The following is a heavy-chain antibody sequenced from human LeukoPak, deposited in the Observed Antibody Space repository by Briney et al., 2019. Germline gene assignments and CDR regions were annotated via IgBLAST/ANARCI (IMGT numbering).Heavy chain of an antibody. CDR2: IYYSGST. J-gene: IGHJ5*02. D-gene: IGHD2-15*01. CDR1: GGSISSGDYY. V-gene: IGHV4-30-4*01. CDR3: ARVVVAAGHWFDP. Sequence: PSQTLSLTCTVSGGSISSGDYYWSWIRQPPGKGLEWIGYIYYSGSTYYNPSLKSRVSLSVDTSKNQFSLKLSSVTAADTAVYYCARVVVAAGHWFDPWGQGTLVTVSS.